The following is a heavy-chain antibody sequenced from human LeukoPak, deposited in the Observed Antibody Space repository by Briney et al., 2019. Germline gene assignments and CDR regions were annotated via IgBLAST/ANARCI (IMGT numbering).Heavy chain of an antibody. D-gene: IGHD6-13*01. CDR1: GYSFSRYG. CDR2: ISTYNGNT. J-gene: IGHJ6*02. CDR3: AREIPQQLVAMDV. Sequence: GASVKVSCKASGYSFSRYGISWVRQAPGQGLEWMGWISTYNGNTNYAQKFQGRVTMTTDTSTNTAYMELRSLRSDDTVVYYCAREIPQQLVAMDVWGQGTTVTVAS. V-gene: IGHV1-18*01.